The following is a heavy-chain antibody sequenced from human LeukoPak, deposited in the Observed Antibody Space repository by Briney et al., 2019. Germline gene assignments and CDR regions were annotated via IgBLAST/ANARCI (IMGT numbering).Heavy chain of an antibody. CDR2: IYPGDSDT. Sequence: GESLKISCKGSGYSFTSYWIGWVRQMPGKGLEWMGIIYPGDSDTRYSPSFQGQVTISADKSISTAYLQWSSLKASDTAMYYCARQVMSGYDFSWFDPWGQGTLVTVSS. V-gene: IGHV5-51*01. D-gene: IGHD5-12*01. CDR1: GYSFTSYW. J-gene: IGHJ5*02. CDR3: ARQVMSGYDFSWFDP.